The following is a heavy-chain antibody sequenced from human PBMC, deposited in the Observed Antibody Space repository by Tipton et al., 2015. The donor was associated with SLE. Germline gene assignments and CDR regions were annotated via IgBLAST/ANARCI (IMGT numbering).Heavy chain of an antibody. J-gene: IGHJ4*02. D-gene: IGHD6-19*01. V-gene: IGHV5-51*01. Sequence: QSGAEVKKPGESLKISCKGSGYSFTSYWIGWVRQMPGKGLEWMGIIYPGDSDTRYSPSFQGQVTISADKSISTAYLQWSSLKASDTAMYYCARIPSLSQQWLFFDYWGQGTLVTGSS. CDR2: IYPGDSDT. CDR3: ARIPSLSQQWLFFDY. CDR1: GYSFTSYW.